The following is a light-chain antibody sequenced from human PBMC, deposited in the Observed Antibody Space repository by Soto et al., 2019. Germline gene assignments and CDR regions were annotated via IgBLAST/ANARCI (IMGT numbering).Light chain of an antibody. CDR1: QSVSSN. CDR3: QQYNNWPPLYT. CDR2: GAS. Sequence: IVMTQSPATLSVSPGERATLSCRASQSVSSNLAWYQQKPGQAPRLLMYGASTRATGIPARFSGSGSGTQFTLTISSLQSEDFAVYYCQQYNNWPPLYTFGQGTKLEIK. V-gene: IGKV3-15*01. J-gene: IGKJ2*01.